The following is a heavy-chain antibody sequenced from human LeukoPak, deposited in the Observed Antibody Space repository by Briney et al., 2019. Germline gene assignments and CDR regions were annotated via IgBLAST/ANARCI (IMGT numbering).Heavy chain of an antibody. CDR2: ISSSSSTI. CDR1: GGSFSGYY. CDR3: ARVPSWNSSGYYYSPKTEDAFDI. D-gene: IGHD3-22*01. V-gene: IGHV3-11*01. J-gene: IGHJ3*02. Sequence: NPSETLSLTCAVYGGSFSGYYWSWIRQAPGKGLEWVSYISSSSSTIYYADSVKGRFTISRDNAKNSLYLQMNSLRAEDTAVYYCARVPSWNSSGYYYSPKTEDAFDIWGQGTMVTVSS.